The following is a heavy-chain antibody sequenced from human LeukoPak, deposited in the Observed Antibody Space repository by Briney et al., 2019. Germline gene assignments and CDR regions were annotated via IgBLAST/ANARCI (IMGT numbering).Heavy chain of an antibody. Sequence: ASVKVSCKASGYSFGSFGINWVRQAPGQGLEWMGWISAYNGNTNYAQKVQGRVTMTTDTYTSTAYMDLRSLRSDDTAVYYCARDCSGGSCYSAEYFQHWGQGTLVTVSS. CDR1: GYSFGSFG. D-gene: IGHD2-15*01. J-gene: IGHJ1*01. CDR2: ISAYNGNT. V-gene: IGHV1-18*01. CDR3: ARDCSGGSCYSAEYFQH.